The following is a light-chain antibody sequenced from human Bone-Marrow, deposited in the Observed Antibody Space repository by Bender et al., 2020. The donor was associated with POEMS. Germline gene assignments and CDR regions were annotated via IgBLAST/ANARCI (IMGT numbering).Light chain of an antibody. Sequence: QSALTQPASVSGSPGQSITISCTGTSSDVGGYNYVSWYQQHPGKAPKLVIYDVSNRPSGVSDRFSGSKSGDTASLTISGLQAEDEADYYCNSYTGSSIVVFGGGTKLTVL. CDR2: DVS. CDR1: SSDVGGYNY. V-gene: IGLV2-14*03. J-gene: IGLJ2*01. CDR3: NSYTGSSIVV.